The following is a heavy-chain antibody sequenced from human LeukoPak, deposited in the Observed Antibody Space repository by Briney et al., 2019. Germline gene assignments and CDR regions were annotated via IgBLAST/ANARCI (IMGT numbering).Heavy chain of an antibody. Sequence: GGSLRLSCAASGFTFSSYWMNWVRQAPGEGLEWVANIKRDGNEKNYVDSVKGRFSISRDNAKNSLYLQMDSLRAEDTAVYYCAKEGAYPIITYDSWGQGALVAVSS. D-gene: IGHD3-10*01. J-gene: IGHJ5*01. CDR3: AKEGAYPIITYDS. V-gene: IGHV3-7*01. CDR1: GFTFSSYW. CDR2: IKRDGNEK.